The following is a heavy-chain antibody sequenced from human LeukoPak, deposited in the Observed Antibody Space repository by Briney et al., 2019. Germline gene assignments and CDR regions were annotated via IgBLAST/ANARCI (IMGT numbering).Heavy chain of an antibody. D-gene: IGHD1-1*01. V-gene: IGHV4-59*01. CDR1: GGSIGTYF. J-gene: IGHJ4*02. Sequence: SETLSLTCTVSGGSIGTYFWTWIRQPPGKGLEWIAYVHYSGTTNYNPSLKSRVTVSVDTSKNLFSLNLSSVTAADTAAYYCARSTFSSNWNLWGQGTLVTVSS. CDR3: ARSTFSSNWNL. CDR2: VHYSGTT.